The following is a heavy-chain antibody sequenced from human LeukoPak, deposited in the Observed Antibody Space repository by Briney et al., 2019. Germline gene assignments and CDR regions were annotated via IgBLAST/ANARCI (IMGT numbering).Heavy chain of an antibody. Sequence: KSSETLSLTCAVYGGSFSGYYWSWLRQPPGKGLEWIGYIYYSGSNNYNPSLKSRVTISVDTSKNQFSLKLSSMTAADTAVYYCASVVGATDYFDYWGQGTLVTVSS. CDR2: IYYSGSN. CDR3: ASVVGATDYFDY. CDR1: GGSFSGYY. V-gene: IGHV4-59*01. J-gene: IGHJ4*02. D-gene: IGHD1-26*01.